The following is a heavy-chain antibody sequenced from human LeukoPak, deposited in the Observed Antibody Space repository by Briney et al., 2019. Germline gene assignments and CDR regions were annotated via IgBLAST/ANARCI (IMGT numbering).Heavy chain of an antibody. CDR2: IYYSGST. CDR1: GVSISSYY. D-gene: IGHD3-3*01. J-gene: IGHJ6*03. CDR3: ARGRILEWFYYYYYYMDV. V-gene: IGHV4-59*12. Sequence: SETLSLTCTLSGVSISSYYCSWIRQPPGKGLEWIGYIYYSGSTNYNPSLKSRVTISVDTSTNQFSLKLSSVTAADTAVYYCARGRILEWFYYYYYYMDVWGKGTTVTVSS.